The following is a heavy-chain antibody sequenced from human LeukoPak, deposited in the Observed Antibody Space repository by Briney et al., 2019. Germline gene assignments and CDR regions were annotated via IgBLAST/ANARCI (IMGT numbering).Heavy chain of an antibody. V-gene: IGHV3-64*01. Sequence: GGSVRLSCAASGFPFSSYAMHWVRQAPGKGLEYVSAISSNGGSTSYANSVKGRFTISRDNSKNTQYLQMGSLRAEDMAVYYCARSSIVVVSILDYWGQGTLVTVSS. CDR1: GFPFSSYA. J-gene: IGHJ4*02. CDR3: ARSSIVVVSILDY. CDR2: ISSNGGST. D-gene: IGHD2-2*01.